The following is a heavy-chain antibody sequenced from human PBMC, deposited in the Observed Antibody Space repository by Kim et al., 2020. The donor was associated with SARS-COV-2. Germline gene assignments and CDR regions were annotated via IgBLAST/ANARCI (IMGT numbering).Heavy chain of an antibody. Sequence: QRLQGRVTMTTDTSTSTAYMELRSLRSDDTAVYYCARWSREHSSITNMDVWGQGTTVTVSS. J-gene: IGHJ6*02. CDR3: ARWSREHSSITNMDV. V-gene: IGHV1-18*01. D-gene: IGHD1-26*01.